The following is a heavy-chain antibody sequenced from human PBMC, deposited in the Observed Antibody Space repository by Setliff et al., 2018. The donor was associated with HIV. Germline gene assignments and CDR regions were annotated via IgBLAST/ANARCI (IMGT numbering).Heavy chain of an antibody. J-gene: IGHJ5*02. Sequence: GGSLRLSCVASGFTFDDYGMIWVRQVPGKGLEWVSSISWNSYSIGYADSVKGRFTASRDNAKSSLYLQMNSLRAEDTAVYYCARVHLTTNAVYGVVSNWFDPWGQGALVTVSS. CDR2: ISWNSYSI. D-gene: IGHD3-3*01. CDR3: ARVHLTTNAVYGVVSNWFDP. CDR1: GFTFDDYG. V-gene: IGHV3-20*04.